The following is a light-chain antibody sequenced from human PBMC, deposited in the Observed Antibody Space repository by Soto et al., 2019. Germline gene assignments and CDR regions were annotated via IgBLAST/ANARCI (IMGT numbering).Light chain of an antibody. CDR1: QSVTSTY. Sequence: EIVLTQSPDTLSLSPGERATLSCRASQSVTSTYLAWYQQKPGQAPRLLIYGASNRATGIPDRFSGSGSGTHFTLTISSLQPDDFATYYCQQYNSYWTFGQGTKVDIK. V-gene: IGKV3-20*01. CDR2: GAS. J-gene: IGKJ1*01. CDR3: QQYNSYWT.